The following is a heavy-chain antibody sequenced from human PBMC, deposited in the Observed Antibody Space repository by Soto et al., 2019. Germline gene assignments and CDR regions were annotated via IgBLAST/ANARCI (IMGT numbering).Heavy chain of an antibody. V-gene: IGHV3-21*01. D-gene: IGHD4-17*01. CDR2: ISSSSSYI. CDR3: ARDYLYGDYPHDAFDI. J-gene: IGHJ3*02. CDR1: GFTFSSYS. Sequence: GGSLRLSCAASGFTFSSYSMNWVRQAPGKGLEWVSSISSSSSYIYYADSVKGRFTISRDNAKNSLYLQMNSLRAEDTAVYYCARDYLYGDYPHDAFDICGQGTMVTVSS.